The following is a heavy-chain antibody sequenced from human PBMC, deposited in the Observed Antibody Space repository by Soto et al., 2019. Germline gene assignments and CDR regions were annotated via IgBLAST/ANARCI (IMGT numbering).Heavy chain of an antibody. D-gene: IGHD6-13*01. CDR3: ARGRAAAASRYNWFDP. CDR1: GFTFSSYD. J-gene: IGHJ5*02. Sequence: GGSLRLSCAASGFTFSSYDMHWVRQATGKGLGWVSAIGTAGDTYYPGSVKGRFTISRENAKSSLYLQMNSLRAGDTAVYYCARGRAAAASRYNWFDPWGQGTLVTVSS. CDR2: IGTAGDT. V-gene: IGHV3-13*01.